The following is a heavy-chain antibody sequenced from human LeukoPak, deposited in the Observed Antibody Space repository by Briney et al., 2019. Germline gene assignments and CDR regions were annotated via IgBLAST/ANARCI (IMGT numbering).Heavy chain of an antibody. CDR3: AKTNGYYSD. Sequence: GGSLRLSCAVSGITLSNYGVSWIRQAPGKGLEWVAGISGSGGSTYYADSVKGRFTISRDNSKNSLSLQVSSLRAEDTAVYYCAKTNGYYSDWGQGTLVTVSS. CDR2: ISGSGGST. CDR1: GITLSNYG. J-gene: IGHJ4*02. D-gene: IGHD3-22*01. V-gene: IGHV3-23*01.